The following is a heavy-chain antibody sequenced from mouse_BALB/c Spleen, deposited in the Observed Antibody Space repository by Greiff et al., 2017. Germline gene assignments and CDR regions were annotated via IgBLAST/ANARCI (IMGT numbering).Heavy chain of an antibody. CDR3: ARGYDYDDGDY. CDR2: INPYNDGT. V-gene: IGHV1-14*01. D-gene: IGHD2-4*01. Sequence: VQLQQSGPELVKPGASVKMSCKASGYTFTSYVMHWVKQKPGQGLEWIGYINPYNDGTKYNEKFKGKATLTSDKSSSTAYMELSSLTSEDSAVYYCARGYDYDDGDYWGQGTTLTVFS. J-gene: IGHJ2*01. CDR1: GYTFTSYV.